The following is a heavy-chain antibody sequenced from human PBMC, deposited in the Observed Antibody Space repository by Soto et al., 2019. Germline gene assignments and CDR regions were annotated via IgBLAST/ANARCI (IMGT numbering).Heavy chain of an antibody. CDR3: ARNYYDSSGYYQHFDFDY. D-gene: IGHD3-22*01. CDR1: GYTFTSYG. J-gene: IGHJ4*02. CDR2: ISAYNGNT. V-gene: IGHV1-18*01. Sequence: ASVKVSCKASGYTFTSYGISWVRQAPGQGLERMGWISAYNGNTNYAQKLQGRVTMTTDTSTSTAYMELRSLRSDDTAVYYCARNYYDSSGYYQHFDFDYWGQGTLVTVSS.